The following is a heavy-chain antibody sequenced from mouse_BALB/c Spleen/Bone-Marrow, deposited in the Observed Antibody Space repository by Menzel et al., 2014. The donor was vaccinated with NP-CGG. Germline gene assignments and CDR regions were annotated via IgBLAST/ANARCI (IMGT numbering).Heavy chain of an antibody. D-gene: IGHD2-2*01. CDR3: ANYVYGFYFDY. V-gene: IGHV14-3*02. Sequence: VQLQQSGAELEKPGASVKLSCTASGFNIKDTYMHWVKQRPEHGLERIGRIDPANDNTKSDPKFQGKATITADTSSNTAYLQLSSLTSEDTAVYYFANYVYGFYFDYCGHGSTRTVSS. CDR2: IDPANDNT. CDR1: GFNIKDTY. J-gene: IGHJ2*01.